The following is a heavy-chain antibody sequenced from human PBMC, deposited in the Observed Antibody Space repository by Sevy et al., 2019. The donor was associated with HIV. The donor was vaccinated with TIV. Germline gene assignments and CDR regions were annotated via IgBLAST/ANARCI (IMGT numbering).Heavy chain of an antibody. CDR2: IYYNGHI. Sequence: SETLSLTCTVSGGCMTSLYWNWIRQPPGKGLEWIANIYYNGHINYNPSLKSRVTLSLDTSKNQFSLRLSSVTAADTAMYYCAGENAWGRGYSWGQGPLVTVFS. V-gene: IGHV4-59*08. CDR3: AGENAWGRGYS. J-gene: IGHJ4*02. CDR1: GGCMTSLY. D-gene: IGHD1-26*01.